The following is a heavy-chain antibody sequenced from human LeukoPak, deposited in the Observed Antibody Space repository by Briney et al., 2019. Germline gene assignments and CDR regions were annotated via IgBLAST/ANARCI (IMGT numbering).Heavy chain of an antibody. V-gene: IGHV3-53*01. CDR1: GLTVSSNY. CDR2: IYSGGST. CDR3: ARGQPDYGGTGIDY. Sequence: GGSLRLSCAASGLTVSSNYMSWVRQAPGKGLEWVSVIYSGGSTYYADSVKGRFTISRDNSKNTLYLQMNSLRAEDTAVYYCARGQPDYGGTGIDYWGQGTLVTVSS. J-gene: IGHJ4*02. D-gene: IGHD4-23*01.